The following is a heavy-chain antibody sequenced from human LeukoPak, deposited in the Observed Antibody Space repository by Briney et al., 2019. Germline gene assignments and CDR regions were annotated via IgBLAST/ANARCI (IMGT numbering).Heavy chain of an antibody. J-gene: IGHJ4*02. V-gene: IGHV4-34*01. D-gene: IGHD6-13*01. CDR1: GGSISSYY. CDR2: INHSGST. Sequence: SETLSLTCTVSGGSISSYYWSWIRQPPGKGLEWIGEINHSGSTNYNPSLKSRVTISVDTSKNQFSLKLSSVTAADTAVYYCARHVRIAAAGTFVDYWGQGTLVTVSS. CDR3: ARHVRIAAAGTFVDY.